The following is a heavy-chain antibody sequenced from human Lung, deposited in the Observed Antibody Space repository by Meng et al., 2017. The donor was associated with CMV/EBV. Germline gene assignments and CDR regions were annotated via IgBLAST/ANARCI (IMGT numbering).Heavy chain of an antibody. CDR2: ISYDGSNK. D-gene: IGHD6-6*01. CDR1: GFTFSSYA. J-gene: IGHJ6*02. CDR3: ARDSGSSSFYYYYGMDV. Sequence: SCAASGFTFSSYAMHWVRQAPGKGLEWVAVISYDGSNKYYADSVKGRFTISRDNSKNTLYLQMNSLGAEDTAVYYCARDSGSSSFYYYYGMDVWXQGTTVTVSS. V-gene: IGHV3-30-3*01.